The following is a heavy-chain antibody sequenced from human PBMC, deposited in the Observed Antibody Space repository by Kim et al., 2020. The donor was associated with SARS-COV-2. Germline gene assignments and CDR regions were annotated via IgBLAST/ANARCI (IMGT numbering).Heavy chain of an antibody. CDR2: ISSSSGDI. CDR3: ARVGAYCSGGSCYVHYFDF. D-gene: IGHD2-15*01. Sequence: GGSLRLSCAASGFTFSTYSMNWVRQAPGKGLEWVSYISSSSGDINYADSVKGRFTISRDNAKNSLYLQMNSLRAEDTAVYYCARVGAYCSGGSCYVHYFDFWGQGTLVTVSS. V-gene: IGHV3-21*01. J-gene: IGHJ4*02. CDR1: GFTFSTYS.